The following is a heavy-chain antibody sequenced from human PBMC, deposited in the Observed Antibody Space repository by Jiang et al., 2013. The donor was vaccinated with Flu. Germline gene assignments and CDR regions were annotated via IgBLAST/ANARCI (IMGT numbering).Heavy chain of an antibody. CDR2: IKSKTDGGTT. CDR1: GFTFSNAW. J-gene: IGHJ4*02. Sequence: CAASGFTFSNAWMSWVRQAPGKGLEWVGRIKSKTDGGTTDYAAPVKGRFTISRDDSKNTLYLQMNSLKTEDTAVYYCTTGYSAHPPYSSGWYAAWVYFARGNDCWGQGTLVTVSS. CDR3: TTGYSAHPPYSSGWYAAWVYFARGNDC. V-gene: IGHV3-15*01. D-gene: IGHD6-19*01.